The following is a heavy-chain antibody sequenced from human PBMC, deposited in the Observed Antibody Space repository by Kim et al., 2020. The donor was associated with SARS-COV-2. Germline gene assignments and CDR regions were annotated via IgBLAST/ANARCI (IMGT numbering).Heavy chain of an antibody. V-gene: IGHV3-30*01. Sequence: GRLTISRDNSKNTLYLQMNSLRAEDTAVYYCARSGYFDWLLGFSSAWYFDPWGRGTLVTVSS. D-gene: IGHD3-9*01. CDR3: ARSGYFDWLLGFSSAWYFDP. J-gene: IGHJ2*01.